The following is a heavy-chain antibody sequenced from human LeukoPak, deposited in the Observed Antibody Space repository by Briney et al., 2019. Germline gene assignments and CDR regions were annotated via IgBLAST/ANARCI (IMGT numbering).Heavy chain of an antibody. CDR2: ISYDGSKK. CDR3: ARSSGWTFDY. Sequence: PGRSLRLSCVASGFTFSSYAMHWVRQAPGKGLEWVAVISYDGSKKYYADSVKGRFTISRDISKNTLYLQMNSLRAEDTAVYYCARSSGWTFDYWGQGTLVTVSS. J-gene: IGHJ4*02. V-gene: IGHV3-30-3*01. D-gene: IGHD6-19*01. CDR1: GFTFSSYA.